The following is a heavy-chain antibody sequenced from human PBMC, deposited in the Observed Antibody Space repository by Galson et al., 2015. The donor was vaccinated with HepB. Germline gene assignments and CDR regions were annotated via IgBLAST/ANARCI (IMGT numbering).Heavy chain of an antibody. V-gene: IGHV1-18*01. CDR3: ARDIASVYDYAWGSYRPDPVDY. CDR1: GYTFTNYG. Sequence: SVKVSCKASGYTFTNYGISWVRQAPGQGLEWMGWISAYNGNTNYAQKLQGRVTMTTDTSTSTAYMELRSLRSDDTAVYYCARDIASVYDYAWGSYRPDPVDYWGQGTLVTVSS. CDR2: ISAYNGNT. J-gene: IGHJ4*02. D-gene: IGHD3-16*02.